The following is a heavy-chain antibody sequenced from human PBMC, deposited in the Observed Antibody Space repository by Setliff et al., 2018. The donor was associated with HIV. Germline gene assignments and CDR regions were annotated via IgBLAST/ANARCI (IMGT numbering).Heavy chain of an antibody. D-gene: IGHD3-9*01. J-gene: IGHJ4*02. CDR3: ARGYDILTGTY. CDR1: GFTFSSYS. V-gene: IGHV3-7*01. Sequence: GGSLRLSCAASGFTFSSYSMNWVRQAPGKGLEWVANIKEDGSEKYYVDSVKGRFTVSRDNAENSLYLQMSSLRAEDTAVYYCARGYDILTGTYWGQGTLVTVSS. CDR2: IKEDGSEK.